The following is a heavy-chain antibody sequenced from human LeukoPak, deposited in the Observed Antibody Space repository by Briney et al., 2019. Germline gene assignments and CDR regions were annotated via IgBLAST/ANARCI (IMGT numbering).Heavy chain of an antibody. D-gene: IGHD5-12*01. CDR3: AKGGYSGYDLPFDY. CDR1: GFTLSSYG. J-gene: IGHJ4*02. CDR2: IWYDGSNK. Sequence: GGSLSLSCAASGFTLSSYGMHWVRQAPGKGLEWVAVIWYDGSNKYYADSVKGRFTISRDNSKNTLYLQMNSLRAEDTAVYYSAKGGYSGYDLPFDYWGQGTLVTVSS. V-gene: IGHV3-33*06.